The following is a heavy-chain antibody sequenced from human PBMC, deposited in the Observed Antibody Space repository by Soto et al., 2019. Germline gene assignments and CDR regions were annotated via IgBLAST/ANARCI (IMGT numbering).Heavy chain of an antibody. CDR2: IIPIFGTA. Sequence: SVKVSCKASGVTLSSYAISWVRQAPGQGLEWMGGIIPIFGTANYAQKFQGRVTITADESTSTAYMELSSLRSEDTAVYYCARDTAMVTGLDYWGQGTLVTVSS. CDR1: GVTLSSYA. CDR3: ARDTAMVTGLDY. J-gene: IGHJ4*02. V-gene: IGHV1-69*13. D-gene: IGHD5-18*01.